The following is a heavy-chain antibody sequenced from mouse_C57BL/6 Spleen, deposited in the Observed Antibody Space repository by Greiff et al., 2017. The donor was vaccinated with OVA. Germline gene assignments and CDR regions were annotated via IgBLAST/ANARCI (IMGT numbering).Heavy chain of an antibody. CDR1: GFTFSDYY. V-gene: IGHV5-16*01. Sequence: VQLKESEGGLVQPGSSMKLSCTASGFTFSDYYMAWVRQVPEKGLEWVANINYDGSSTYYLDSLKSRFIISRDNAKNILYLQMSSLKSEDTATYYCARDLSLGAMDYWGQGTSVTVSS. D-gene: IGHD3-3*01. J-gene: IGHJ4*01. CDR2: INYDGSST. CDR3: ARDLSLGAMDY.